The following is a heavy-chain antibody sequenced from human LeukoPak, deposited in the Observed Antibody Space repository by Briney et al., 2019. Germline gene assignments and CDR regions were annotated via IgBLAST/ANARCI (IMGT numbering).Heavy chain of an antibody. CDR1: GGSISSSSYY. J-gene: IGHJ6*03. V-gene: IGHV4-39*01. CDR2: IYYSGST. Sequence: PSETLSLTCTVSGGSISSSSYYWGWIRQPPGKGLEWIGNIYYSGSTYFNPSLKSRVTISVDTSKNQFSLKLSSVTAADTAVYYCARVPYYYYYMDVWGKGTTVTISS. CDR3: ARVPYYYYYMDV.